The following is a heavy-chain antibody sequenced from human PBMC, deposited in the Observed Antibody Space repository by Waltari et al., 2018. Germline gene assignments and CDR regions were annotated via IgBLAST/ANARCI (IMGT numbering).Heavy chain of an antibody. J-gene: IGHJ4*02. Sequence: QVQLVQSGAEVQKPGASVKVSCKASGYTFTSYAMHWVRQAPGQRLEWMGWINAGKGNTKYSQKFQGRVTMTRDTSASTAYMELSSLRSEDTAVYYCASSGSYYANHPMVYWGQGTLVTVSS. CDR3: ASSGSYYANHPMVY. D-gene: IGHD3-10*01. CDR2: INAGKGNT. V-gene: IGHV1-3*01. CDR1: GYTFTSYA.